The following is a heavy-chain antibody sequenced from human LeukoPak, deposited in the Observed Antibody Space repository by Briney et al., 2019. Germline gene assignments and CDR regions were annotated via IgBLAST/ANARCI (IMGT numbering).Heavy chain of an antibody. CDR2: ISYDGSNK. CDR3: ARSYDSSDEDAFDI. V-gene: IGHV3-30-3*01. J-gene: IGHJ3*02. D-gene: IGHD3-22*01. Sequence: PGGSLRLSCAASGFTFSSYAMHWARQAPGKGLEWVAVISYDGSNKYYADSVKGRFTISRDNSKNTLYLQMNSLRAEDTAVYYCARSYDSSDEDAFDIWGQGTMVTVSS. CDR1: GFTFSSYA.